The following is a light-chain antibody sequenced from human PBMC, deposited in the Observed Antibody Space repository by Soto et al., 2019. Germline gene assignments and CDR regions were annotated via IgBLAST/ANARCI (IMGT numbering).Light chain of an antibody. V-gene: IGLV2-11*01. Sequence: QSALTQPRSVSGSPGQSVTVSCIGTSSDVGGYNSVSWYQQLPGTAPKLLIYGNSNRPSGVPDRFSGSKSGTSASLAITGLQAEDEADYYCQSYDNSLSVYVFGTGTKVTVL. CDR1: SSDVGGYNS. J-gene: IGLJ1*01. CDR2: GNS. CDR3: QSYDNSLSVYV.